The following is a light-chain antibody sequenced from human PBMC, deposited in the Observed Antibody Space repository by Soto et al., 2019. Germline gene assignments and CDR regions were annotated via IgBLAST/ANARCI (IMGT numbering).Light chain of an antibody. V-gene: IGLV2-11*01. CDR1: SNDVGGYNY. CDR2: DVG. J-gene: IGLJ2*01. Sequence: QSALTQPRSVSGSPGQSVTLSCTGTSNDVGGYNYVSWYQQYPGKAPTLMIYDVGKRPSGVPDRFSGSKSGNTASLIISGLQAEDEADYYCCSYAGSYSLVFGGGTKLNVL. CDR3: CSYAGSYSLV.